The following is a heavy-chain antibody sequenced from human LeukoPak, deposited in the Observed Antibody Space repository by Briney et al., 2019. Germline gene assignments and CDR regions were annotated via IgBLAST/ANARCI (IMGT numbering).Heavy chain of an antibody. J-gene: IGHJ3*02. V-gene: IGHV3-23*01. CDR2: ISGSGGST. Sequence: GGSLRLSCAASGFTFSSKGMSWVRQAPGKGLEWVSAISGSGGSTDYADSVKGRFTISRDNSKNTLYLQMSSLRAEDTAVYYCAKRLRDIVGARNAFDIWGQGTMVSVSS. D-gene: IGHD1-26*01. CDR3: AKRLRDIVGARNAFDI. CDR1: GFTFSSKG.